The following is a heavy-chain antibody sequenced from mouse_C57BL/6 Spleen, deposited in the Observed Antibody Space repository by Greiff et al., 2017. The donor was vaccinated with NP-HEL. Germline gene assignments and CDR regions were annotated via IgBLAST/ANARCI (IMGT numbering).Heavy chain of an antibody. CDR1: GYAFTNYL. J-gene: IGHJ2*01. Sequence: QVQLQQSGAELVRPGTSVKVSCKASGYAFTNYLIEWVKQRPGQGLEWIGVINPGSGGTNYNEKFKGKATLTADKSSCTAYMQLSSLTSEDSAVYFCARSEVLRYYFDYWGQGTTLTVSS. V-gene: IGHV1-54*01. CDR3: ARSEVLRYYFDY. D-gene: IGHD1-1*01. CDR2: INPGSGGT.